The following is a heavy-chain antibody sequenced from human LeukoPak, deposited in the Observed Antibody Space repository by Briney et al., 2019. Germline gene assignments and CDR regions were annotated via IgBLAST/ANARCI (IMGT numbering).Heavy chain of an antibody. V-gene: IGHV1-2*02. CDR2: INPNSGGT. D-gene: IGHD3-10*01. J-gene: IGHJ6*03. CDR3: ARVDRYYYGSGSYFYYYYYMDV. Sequence: ASVKVSCKASGYTFTGYYMHWVRQAPGQGLEWMGWINPNSGGTNYAQKFQGRVTMTRDTSISTAYMELSRLRSDDTAVYYCARVDRYYYGSGSYFYYYYYMDVWGKGTTVTVSS. CDR1: GYTFTGYY.